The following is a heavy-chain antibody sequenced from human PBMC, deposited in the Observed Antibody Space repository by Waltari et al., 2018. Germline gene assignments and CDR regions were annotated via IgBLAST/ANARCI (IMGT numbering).Heavy chain of an antibody. V-gene: IGHV1-46*01. J-gene: IGHJ3*02. CDR1: GLSFTHNF. CDR2: INPGGGST. CDR3: ARDGDDHAFDI. Sequence: QVQLVQSVAAVKMPEASVMVSCKASGLSFTHNFFHWVRQAPGQGLEWMGIINPGGGSTSYAQKFRGRVTMTRDTSTNTLYMELSSLKSKDTAVYYCARDGDDHAFDIWGQGTMVTVSS. D-gene: IGHD1-1*01.